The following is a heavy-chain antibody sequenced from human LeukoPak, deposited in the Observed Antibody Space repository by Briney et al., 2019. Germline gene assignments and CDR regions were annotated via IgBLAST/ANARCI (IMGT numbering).Heavy chain of an antibody. CDR3: AKDGERIDQWLADYFDY. Sequence: PAGGSLRLSCAASGFTFSSYAMSWVRQAPGKGLEWVSAISGSGGSTYYADSVKGRFTISRDNSKNTLYLQMNSLRAEDTAVYYCAKDGERIDQWLADYFDYWGQGTLVTVSS. D-gene: IGHD6-19*01. CDR1: GFTFSSYA. CDR2: ISGSGGST. V-gene: IGHV3-23*01. J-gene: IGHJ4*02.